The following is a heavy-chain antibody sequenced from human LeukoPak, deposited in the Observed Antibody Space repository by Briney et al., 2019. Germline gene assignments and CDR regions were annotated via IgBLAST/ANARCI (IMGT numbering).Heavy chain of an antibody. D-gene: IGHD2-2*01. CDR3: ARRKRSGCSSTSCLLNWFDP. J-gene: IGHJ5*02. CDR2: INHSGST. V-gene: IGHV4-34*01. Sequence: SETLSLTCAVYGGSFSGCYWSWVRQPPGKGLEWIGEINHSGSTNYNPSLKSRVTISVDTSKNQFSLKLSCVTAADTAVYYCARRKRSGCSSTSCLLNWFDPWGQGTLVTVSS. CDR1: GGSFSGCY.